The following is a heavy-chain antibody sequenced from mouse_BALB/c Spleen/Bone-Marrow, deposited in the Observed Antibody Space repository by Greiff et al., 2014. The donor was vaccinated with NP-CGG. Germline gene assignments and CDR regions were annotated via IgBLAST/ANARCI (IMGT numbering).Heavy chain of an antibody. V-gene: IGHV4-1*02. CDR2: INPDSGRI. CDR1: GFNFSSYW. CDR3: AGNDCYGRFAY. Sequence: EVQLQQSGAGLVKPGASLKLSCAASGFNFSSYWMTWVRQAPGKGLEWIGEINPDSGRINYTPSLKNKFIISINNANNTLYLQMIKMRSEDTSAYYCAGNDCYGRFAYWGQGTLVTVSA. J-gene: IGHJ3*01. D-gene: IGHD1-2*01.